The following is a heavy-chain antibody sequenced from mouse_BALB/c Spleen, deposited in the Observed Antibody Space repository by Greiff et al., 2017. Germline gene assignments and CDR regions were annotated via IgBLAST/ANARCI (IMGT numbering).Heavy chain of an antibody. J-gene: IGHJ4*01. D-gene: IGHD2-14*01. V-gene: IGHV5-6-5*01. CDR3: ARAYYRYDGGVYYAMDY. Sequence: EVKLVESGGGLVKPGGSLKLSCAASGFTFSSYAMSWVRQTPEKRLEWVASISSGGSTYYPDSVKGRFTISRDNARNILYLQMSSLRSEDTAMYYCARAYYRYDGGVYYAMDYWGQGTSVTVSS. CDR1: GFTFSSYA. CDR2: ISSGGST.